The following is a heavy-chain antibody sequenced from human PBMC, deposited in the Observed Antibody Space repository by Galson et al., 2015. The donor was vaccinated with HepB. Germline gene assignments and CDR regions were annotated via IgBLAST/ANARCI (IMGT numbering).Heavy chain of an antibody. Sequence: SLRLSCAASGFTFRGHSMHWVRQAPGKGLAWVAVIWYDGSNKDYADSVRGRFTISRDNSKNTVYLQMNSLRAEDTAVYYCARESEVSGWYFFDYWGQGTLVTVSS. CDR3: ARESEVSGWYFFDY. CDR2: IWYDGSNK. J-gene: IGHJ4*02. CDR1: GFTFRGHS. V-gene: IGHV3-33*08. D-gene: IGHD6-19*01.